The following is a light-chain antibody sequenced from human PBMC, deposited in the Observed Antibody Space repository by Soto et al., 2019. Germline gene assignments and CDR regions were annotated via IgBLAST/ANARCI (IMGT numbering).Light chain of an antibody. CDR2: EVS. J-gene: IGLJ2*01. CDR3: SSYTSSSTVV. CDR1: SSDVGGYNY. V-gene: IGLV2-14*01. Sequence: QSALTQPASVSGSPGQSITISCTGTSSDVGGYNYVSWYQQHPGKVPKVLIYEVSVRPSGVSNRFSGSKSGNMASLTISGLQAEDEADYYCSSYTSSSTVVFGGGTQLTVL.